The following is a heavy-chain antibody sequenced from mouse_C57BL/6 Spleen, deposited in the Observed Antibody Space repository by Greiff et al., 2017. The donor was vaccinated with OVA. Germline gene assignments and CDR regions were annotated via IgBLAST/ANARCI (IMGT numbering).Heavy chain of an antibody. V-gene: IGHV1-80*01. J-gene: IGHJ3*01. D-gene: IGHD2-4*01. CDR1: GYAFSSYW. CDR3: SYDYDVRFAY. Sequence: VQLQESGAELVKPGASVQISCKASGYAFSSYWMNWVKQRPGKGLEWIGQIYPGDGDTNYNGKFKGKATLTADKSSSTAYMQLSSLTSEDSAVYFCSYDYDVRFAYWGQGTLVTVSA. CDR2: IYPGDGDT.